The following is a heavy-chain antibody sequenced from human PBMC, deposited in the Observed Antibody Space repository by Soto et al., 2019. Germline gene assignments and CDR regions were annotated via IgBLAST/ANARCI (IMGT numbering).Heavy chain of an antibody. D-gene: IGHD6-19*01. Sequence: QVQLVESGGGVVQPGRSLRLSCAASGFTFSSYAMHWVRQAPGKGLEWVAVIWHDGSNENYADSVKGRFTISRDNSKNTLYLQMNSLRAEDTALYYCARDRRGSGWYDYFDYWGQGTLVTVSS. J-gene: IGHJ4*02. CDR3: ARDRRGSGWYDYFDY. CDR1: GFTFSSYA. CDR2: IWHDGSNE. V-gene: IGHV3-33*01.